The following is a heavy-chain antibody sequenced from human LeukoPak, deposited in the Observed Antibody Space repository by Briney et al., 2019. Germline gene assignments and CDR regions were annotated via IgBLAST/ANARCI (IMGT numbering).Heavy chain of an antibody. Sequence: SETLSLTCTVSGGSISSYYWSWIRQPAGEGLEWIGRIYTSGSTHYNPSLKSRVTLSVDQPKNQFSLKLSSVTAADTAVYYSARGSIAARPEWFDPWGQGTLVTVSS. J-gene: IGHJ5*02. D-gene: IGHD6-6*01. V-gene: IGHV4-4*07. CDR2: IYTSGST. CDR3: ARGSIAARPEWFDP. CDR1: GGSISSYY.